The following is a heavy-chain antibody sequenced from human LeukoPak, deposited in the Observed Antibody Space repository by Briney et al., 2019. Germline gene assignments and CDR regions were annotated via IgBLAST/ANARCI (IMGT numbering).Heavy chain of an antibody. CDR1: GYSISSGYY. V-gene: IGHV4-38-2*02. Sequence: SETLSLTCTVSGYSISSGYYWGWIRQSPGKGLEWMGSIYSTGNTHYNPSLKSRLIISVDASKNSFSLKLSSVTAADTAVYFCARDLWSTAAGIFDFWGQGALVTVSS. D-gene: IGHD6-25*01. CDR2: IYSTGNT. J-gene: IGHJ4*02. CDR3: ARDLWSTAAGIFDF.